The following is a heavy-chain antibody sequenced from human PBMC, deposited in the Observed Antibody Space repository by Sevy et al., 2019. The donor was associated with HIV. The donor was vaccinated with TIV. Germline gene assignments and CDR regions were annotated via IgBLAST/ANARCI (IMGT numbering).Heavy chain of an antibody. CDR2: TYYRSKWYN. J-gene: IGHJ5*02. CDR3: ARAITIFGLTIMLDP. D-gene: IGHD3-3*01. CDR1: GDSVSSSTVA. V-gene: IGHV6-1*01. Sequence: QSQTLSLTCAISGDSVSSSTVAWNWIRQSPSRGLEWLGRTYYRSKWYNDYALSVKGRIIISPDTSKNQFSLQLNSVTPDDTAVYYCARAITIFGLTIMLDPWGQGTLVTVSS.